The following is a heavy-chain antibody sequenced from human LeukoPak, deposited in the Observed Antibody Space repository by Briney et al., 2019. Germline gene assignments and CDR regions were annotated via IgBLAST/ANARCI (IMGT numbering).Heavy chain of an antibody. J-gene: IGHJ5*02. Sequence: SETLSRTCTVSGVSISSGSYYWSWIRQPAGKGLEWIGRIYTSGSTNYNPSLKSRVTISVDTSKNQFSLKLSSVTAADTAVYYCARDYYDSSGYSRGNWFDPWGQGTLVTVSS. CDR2: IYTSGST. CDR3: ARDYYDSSGYSRGNWFDP. CDR1: GVSISSGSYY. V-gene: IGHV4-61*02. D-gene: IGHD3-22*01.